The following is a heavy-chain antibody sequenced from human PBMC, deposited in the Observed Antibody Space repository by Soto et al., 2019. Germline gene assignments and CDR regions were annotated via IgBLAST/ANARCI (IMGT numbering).Heavy chain of an antibody. J-gene: IGHJ6*02. CDR1: GGSLSGYY. CDR2: IHHSGSI. Sequence: PSETLSLTCAVYGGSLSGYYWTWIRRPPGKGLEWIGEIHHSGSINYNSSLKSRVTISVDTSKNQFSLKLSSVTAADTAVYYCARVVGYCGGDCDYYYYGMDVWGQGTTVTVSS. CDR3: ARVVGYCGGDCDYYYYGMDV. V-gene: IGHV4-34*01. D-gene: IGHD2-21*02.